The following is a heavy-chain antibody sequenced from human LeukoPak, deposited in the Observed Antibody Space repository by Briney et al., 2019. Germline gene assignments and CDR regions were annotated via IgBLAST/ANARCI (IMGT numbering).Heavy chain of an antibody. V-gene: IGHV3-48*01. J-gene: IGHJ4*02. CDR2: ISSSSSTI. CDR1: GFSSSSYS. Sequence: GGSLRLSCAASGFSSSSYSMNWVRQAPGKGLEWVSYISSSSSTIYYADSVKGRFTISRDNAKNSLYLQMNSLRAEDTAVYYCARDLGLDGDWGQGTLVTVSS. D-gene: IGHD2-2*03. CDR3: ARDLGLDGD.